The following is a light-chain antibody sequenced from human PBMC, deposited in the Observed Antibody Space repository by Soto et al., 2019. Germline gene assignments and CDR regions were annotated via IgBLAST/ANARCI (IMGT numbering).Light chain of an antibody. V-gene: IGLV1-47*01. CDR1: SSNIGSNY. CDR2: RNN. Sequence: QSVLTQPPSASGTPGQRVTISCSGSSSNIGSNYVYWYQQLPGTAPKLLIYRNNQRPSEVPDRFSGSKSGTSASLAISGLRSEDEADYYCAAWDDSLSGHWVFGGGTKLTVL. CDR3: AAWDDSLSGHWV. J-gene: IGLJ3*02.